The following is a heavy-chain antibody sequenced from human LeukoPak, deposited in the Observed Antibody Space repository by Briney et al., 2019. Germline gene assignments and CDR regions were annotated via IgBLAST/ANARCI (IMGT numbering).Heavy chain of an antibody. D-gene: IGHD5-12*01. Sequence: SETLSLTCSVSGASISSGSNYWGWIRQPPGKTLEWIGSIYSSGSTYYNPSLKSRVIIIIDTPKNHFSLTLSSVTAADTAVYYCARDVEIVASGTFDYWGQGTLVTVSS. V-gene: IGHV4-39*07. CDR1: GASISSGSNY. CDR3: ARDVEIVASGTFDY. J-gene: IGHJ4*02. CDR2: IYSSGST.